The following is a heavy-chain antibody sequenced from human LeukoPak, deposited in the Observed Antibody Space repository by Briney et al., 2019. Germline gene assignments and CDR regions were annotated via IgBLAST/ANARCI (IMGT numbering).Heavy chain of an antibody. Sequence: GGSLRLSCAASGFTFSSYGMHWVRQAPGKGLEWVAVIWYDGSNKYYADSVKGRFTISRDNSKNTLYLQMNSLRAEDTAVYYCARDLTAAALYYFDYWGQGTLVTVSS. CDR2: IWYDGSNK. J-gene: IGHJ4*02. CDR1: GFTFSSYG. V-gene: IGHV3-33*01. CDR3: ARDLTAAALYYFDY. D-gene: IGHD2-2*01.